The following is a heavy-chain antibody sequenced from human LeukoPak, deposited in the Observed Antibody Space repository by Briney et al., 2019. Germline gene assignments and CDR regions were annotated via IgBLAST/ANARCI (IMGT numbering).Heavy chain of an antibody. D-gene: IGHD2-21*02. Sequence: PGGSLRLSCEASGFSISSHWMNWVRQAPGKGLEWVSYISSSGGSIYQADSVKGRFTISRDNAKNSLYLQMNSLRAEDTAVYYCARERVHCGGDCIDYWGQGTLVTVSS. CDR1: GFSISSHW. CDR3: ARERVHCGGDCIDY. V-gene: IGHV3-48*03. CDR2: ISSSGGSI. J-gene: IGHJ4*02.